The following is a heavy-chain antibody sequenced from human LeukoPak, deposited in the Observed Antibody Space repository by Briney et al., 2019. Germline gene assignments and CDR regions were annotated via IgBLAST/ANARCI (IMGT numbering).Heavy chain of an antibody. D-gene: IGHD4-17*01. CDR3: ARETTVTQGLDY. CDR1: GGSISSYY. CDR2: IYTSGST. J-gene: IGHJ4*02. Sequence: SEALSLTCTVSGGSISSYYWSWIRQPAGKGLEWIGRIYTSGSTDYNPSLKSRVTMSVDTSKNQFSLKLSSVTAADTAVYYCARETTVTQGLDYWGQGTLVTVSS. V-gene: IGHV4-4*07.